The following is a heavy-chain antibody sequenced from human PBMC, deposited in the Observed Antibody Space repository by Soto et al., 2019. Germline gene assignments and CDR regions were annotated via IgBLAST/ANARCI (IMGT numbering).Heavy chain of an antibody. J-gene: IGHJ5*02. CDR1: GFTFNTYD. D-gene: IGHD5-12*01. CDR3: VRSGTARLLRHSWFDT. Sequence: ESGGGLVKPGGSLRLSCAASGFTFNTYDMNWVRQAPGKGLEWVSSITTSSAYIYYADSLKGRITISNDNAKNSLFLQMNSLRAEDTAVYYCVRSGTARLLRHSWFDTWGQGTLVTVSS. CDR2: ITTSSAYI. V-gene: IGHV3-21*01.